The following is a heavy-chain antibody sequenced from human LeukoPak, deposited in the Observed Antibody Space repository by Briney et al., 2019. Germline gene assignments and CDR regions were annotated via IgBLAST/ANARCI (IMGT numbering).Heavy chain of an antibody. CDR2: INGGGGST. CDR1: GFTFSTYA. V-gene: IGHV3-23*01. J-gene: IGHJ4*02. D-gene: IGHD3-22*01. Sequence: GGSLRLSCAASGFTFSTYAMTWVRQAPGKGLEWVSTINGGGGSTYYADSVKGRFTISRDNSKNTLYLQMNSLRAEDTAVFYCAKDSYDSSGYYSTTTQPDYWGQGTLVTVSS. CDR3: AKDSYDSSGYYSTTTQPDY.